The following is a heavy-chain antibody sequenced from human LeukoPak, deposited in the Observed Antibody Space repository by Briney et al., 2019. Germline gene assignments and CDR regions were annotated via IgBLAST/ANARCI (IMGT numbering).Heavy chain of an antibody. D-gene: IGHD5-18*01. CDR1: RGTFSSYA. J-gene: IGHJ4*02. CDR2: IIPIFGTA. CDR3: ASPEGGYSYGYVY. V-gene: IGHV1-69*01. Sequence: ASVKVSCKASRGTFSSYAISWVRQAPGQGLEWMGGIIPIFGTANYAQKFQGRVTITADESTSTAYMELSSLRSEDTAVYYCASPEGGYSYGYVYWGQGTLVTVSS.